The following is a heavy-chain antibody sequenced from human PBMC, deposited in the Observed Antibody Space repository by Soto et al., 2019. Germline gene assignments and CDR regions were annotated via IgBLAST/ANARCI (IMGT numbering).Heavy chain of an antibody. CDR3: AKDGSYGLDV. CDR2: VNSDGSNT. J-gene: IGHJ6*02. Sequence: EVQLVESGGGLVQPGGSLRLSCAASGFSFSNTWMHWVRQAPGKGLVWVSHVNSDGSNTNYADFVKGRFTVSRDNARNTVYLQMTSLRADDTAVYYCAKDGSYGLDVWGQGTTVTVSS. CDR1: GFSFSNTW. V-gene: IGHV3-74*01.